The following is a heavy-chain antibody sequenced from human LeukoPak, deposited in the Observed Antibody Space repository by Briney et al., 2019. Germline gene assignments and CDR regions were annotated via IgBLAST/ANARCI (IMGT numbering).Heavy chain of an antibody. J-gene: IGHJ6*03. Sequence: GASVKVSCKVSGYTLTELSMHWLRQAPGKGLEWMGGFDPEDGETIYAQKFQGRVTMTEDTSTDTPYMELSSLRSEDTAVYYCATGLGYCTNGVCNPYYMDVWGKGTTVTVSS. CDR2: FDPEDGET. V-gene: IGHV1-24*01. CDR3: ATGLGYCTNGVCNPYYMDV. D-gene: IGHD2-8*01. CDR1: GYTLTELS.